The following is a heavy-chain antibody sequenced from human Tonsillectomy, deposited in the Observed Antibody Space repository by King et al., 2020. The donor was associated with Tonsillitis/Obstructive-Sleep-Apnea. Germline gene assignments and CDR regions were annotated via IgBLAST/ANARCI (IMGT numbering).Heavy chain of an antibody. CDR2: ISTSGSFT. J-gene: IGHJ6*03. Sequence: QVQLVESGGGLVKPGGSLRLSCAASGFTFSDYYMSWIRQAPGKGLEWVSYISTSGSFTNYAESVKDRFTISRDNSMRSFYLQMNSLRAEETAVYYCARHSKMTTWGFYYYMDVWGEGTTVTVAS. V-gene: IGHV3-11*05. CDR3: ARHSKMTTWGFYYYMDV. D-gene: IGHD4-17*01. CDR1: GFTFSDYY.